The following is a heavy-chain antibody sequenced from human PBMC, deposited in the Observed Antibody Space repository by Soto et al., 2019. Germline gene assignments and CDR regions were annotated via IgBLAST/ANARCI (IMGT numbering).Heavy chain of an antibody. J-gene: IGHJ6*03. CDR3: ARGIAARRGYYYYYMDV. V-gene: IGHV6-1*01. Sequence: SQTLSLTCAISGDSVSSNSAAWNWIRQSPSRGLEWLGRTYYRSKWYNDYAVSVKSRITINPDTSKNQFSLQLNSVTPEDTAVYYCARGIAARRGYYYYYMDVWGKGTTVTVSS. CDR2: TYYRSKWYN. CDR1: GDSVSSNSAA. D-gene: IGHD6-6*01.